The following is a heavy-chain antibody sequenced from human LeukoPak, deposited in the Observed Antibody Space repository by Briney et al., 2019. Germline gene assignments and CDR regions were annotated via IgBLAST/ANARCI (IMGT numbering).Heavy chain of an antibody. CDR1: GGSISSYY. Sequence: KPSETLSLTCTVSGGSISSYYWSWIRQPPGKGLEWIGDIYYSGSTNYNPSLKSRVTISVDTSKNQFSLKLSSVTAADTAVYYCARLISGAYDYVWGSYRPYYFDYWGQGTLVTVSS. J-gene: IGHJ4*02. CDR2: IYYSGST. D-gene: IGHD3-16*02. V-gene: IGHV4-59*01. CDR3: ARLISGAYDYVWGSYRPYYFDY.